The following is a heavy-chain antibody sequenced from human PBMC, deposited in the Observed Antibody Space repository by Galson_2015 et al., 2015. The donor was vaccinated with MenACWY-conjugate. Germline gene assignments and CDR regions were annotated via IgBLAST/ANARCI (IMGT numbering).Heavy chain of an antibody. CDR2: IGGSGDST. D-gene: IGHD1-26*01. Sequence: GSLRLSCAASGFTFSNFGLSWVRKAPGEGLEWVSSIGGSGDSTYYADSVKGRFTISRDNSRNTLSLQMNSLRAEDTAVYYCAKFGPSGGVTTGWILHLDSWGQGTPVTVSS. CDR3: AKFGPSGGVTTGWILHLDS. CDR1: GFTFSNFG. J-gene: IGHJ4*02. V-gene: IGHV3-23*01.